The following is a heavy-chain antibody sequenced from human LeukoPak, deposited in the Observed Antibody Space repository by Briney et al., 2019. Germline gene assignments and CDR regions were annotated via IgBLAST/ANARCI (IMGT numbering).Heavy chain of an antibody. CDR2: ISAYNGNT. CDR3: ASDIRLTETTTNNWFVT. CDR1: GDTPIAAV. Sequence: GASVKVSCMSPGDTPIAAVISSVRQAPGQGLEWMGWISAYNGNTNYAQKLQGRVTMTTDASTSTAYMKLRSLRSDDTAVYYCASDIRLTETTTNNWFVTSGQGTLVTVSS. D-gene: IGHD4-17*01. J-gene: IGHJ5*02. V-gene: IGHV1-18*01.